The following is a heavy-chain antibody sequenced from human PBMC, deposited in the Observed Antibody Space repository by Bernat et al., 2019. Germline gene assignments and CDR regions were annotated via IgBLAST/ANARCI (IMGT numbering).Heavy chain of an antibody. V-gene: IGHV3-64*01. Sequence: EVQLVESGGGLVQPGGSLRLSCAASGFTVSSYVMYWVRQAPGEGLEYVSAISSDGISTYYSNSMKGRFTISRDNSKNTLYLQMGSLRAEDMAVYYCARGGRSGYCSGGSCFRIDSWGQGTLVTVSS. J-gene: IGHJ4*02. D-gene: IGHD2-15*01. CDR1: GFTVSSYV. CDR2: ISSDGIST. CDR3: ARGGRSGYCSGGSCFRIDS.